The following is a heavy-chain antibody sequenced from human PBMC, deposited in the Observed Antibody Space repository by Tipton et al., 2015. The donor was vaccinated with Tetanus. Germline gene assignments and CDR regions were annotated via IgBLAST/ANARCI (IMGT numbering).Heavy chain of an antibody. CDR1: GGSFSGYY. Sequence: LSLTCAVYGGSFSGYYCSWIRQSPGRGLEWVGSIRRTSYGGTTEYAASLKGRLTLSRDDSKSVVFLQMNSLKTEDTAMYHCARGGDGFNYRSYFFDYWGRGTLVTVTS. D-gene: IGHD5-24*01. CDR3: ARGGDGFNYRSYFFDY. V-gene: IGHV3-49*03. J-gene: IGHJ4*02. CDR2: IRRTSYGGTT.